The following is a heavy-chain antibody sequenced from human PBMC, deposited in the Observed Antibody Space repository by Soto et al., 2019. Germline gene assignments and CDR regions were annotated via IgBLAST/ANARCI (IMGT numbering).Heavy chain of an antibody. V-gene: IGHV4-59*01. CDR1: GGSISSYY. CDR2: IYYSGRT. Sequence: SETLSLTCTVSGGSISSYYWSWIRQPPGKGLEWIGYIYYSGRTTYNPSLKSRVTISVDTSKNQFSPKLSSVTAADTAVYYCARGFCSSTICYIWDNWFDPWGQGTLVTVSS. CDR3: ARGFCSSTICYIWDNWFDP. D-gene: IGHD2-2*02. J-gene: IGHJ5*02.